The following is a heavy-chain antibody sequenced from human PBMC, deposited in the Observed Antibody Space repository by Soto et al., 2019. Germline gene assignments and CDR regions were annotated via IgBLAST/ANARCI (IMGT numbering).Heavy chain of an antibody. CDR1: GGSFNGYY. V-gene: IGHV4-34*01. CDR3: ARGRGDGYNQDWYFDL. D-gene: IGHD3-10*01. J-gene: IGHJ2*01. CDR2: INHSGST. Sequence: SETLSLTCAVYGGSFNGYYWNWIRQPPGKGLEWIGEINHSGSTNYNPSLKSRVSISVGTSNNQFSLKLSSVTAADTAVYYCARGRGDGYNQDWYFDLWGRGTLVTVSS.